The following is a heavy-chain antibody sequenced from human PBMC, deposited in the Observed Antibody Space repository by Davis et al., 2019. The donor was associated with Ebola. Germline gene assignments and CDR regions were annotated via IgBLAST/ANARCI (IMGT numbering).Heavy chain of an antibody. CDR2: IYYSGIT. Sequence: SETLSLTCTVSGGSIISSSSYWGWIRQPPRKGLEWLGIIYYSGITYYNPSLKSRVTISVDTSKNQFSLKLSSVTAADTAVYYCSRAVPTYYYDSSGYYSGYYFDYWGQGTLVTVSS. CDR3: SRAVPTYYYDSSGYYSGYYFDY. J-gene: IGHJ4*02. V-gene: IGHV4-39*01. D-gene: IGHD3-22*01. CDR1: GGSIISSSSY.